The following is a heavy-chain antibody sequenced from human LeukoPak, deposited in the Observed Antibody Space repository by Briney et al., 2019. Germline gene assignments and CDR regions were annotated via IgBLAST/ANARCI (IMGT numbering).Heavy chain of an antibody. J-gene: IGHJ1*01. D-gene: IGHD5-18*01. CDR3: ARGTGGWSLHPAFRYGWGFARVQYFQH. Sequence: SETLSLTCAVYGGSFSGYYWSWIRQPPGKGLEWIGEINHSGSTNYNPSLKSRVTISVDTSKNQFSLKLSSVTAADTAVYYCARGTGGWSLHPAFRYGWGFARVQYFQHWGQGTLVTVSS. V-gene: IGHV4-34*01. CDR1: GGSFSGYY. CDR2: INHSGST.